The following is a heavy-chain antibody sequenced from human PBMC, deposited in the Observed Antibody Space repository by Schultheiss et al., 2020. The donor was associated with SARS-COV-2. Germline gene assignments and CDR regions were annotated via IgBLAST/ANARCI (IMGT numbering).Heavy chain of an antibody. V-gene: IGHV4-34*01. CDR1: GGSFSGYY. CDR2: INHSGST. Sequence: SETLSLTCAVYGGSFSGYYWSWIRQPPGKGLEWIGEINHSGSTNYNPSLKSRVTISVDTSKNQFSLKLSSVTAADTAVYYCARRRTGGYGSGSYLGYWGQGTLVTVSS. D-gene: IGHD3-10*01. CDR3: ARRRTGGYGSGSYLGY. J-gene: IGHJ4*02.